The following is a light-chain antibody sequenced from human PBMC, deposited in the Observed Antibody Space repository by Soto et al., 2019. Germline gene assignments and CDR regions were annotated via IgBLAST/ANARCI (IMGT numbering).Light chain of an antibody. CDR2: GAS. J-gene: IGKJ1*01. Sequence: ESVLAQSPGTLSLSPGERATLSCRASQSVSSSYLAWYQQKPGQPPRLLIYGASGRATGIPDRFSGSGSGTDFTLTISRLEPEDFAVFYCQQYGSSLPWAFGQGTKVDIK. V-gene: IGKV3-20*01. CDR1: QSVSSSY. CDR3: QQYGSSLPWA.